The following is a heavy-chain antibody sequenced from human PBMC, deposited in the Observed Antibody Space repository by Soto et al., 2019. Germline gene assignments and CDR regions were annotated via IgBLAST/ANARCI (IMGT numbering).Heavy chain of an antibody. J-gene: IGHJ6*02. D-gene: IGHD6-13*01. CDR2: ISYDGSNK. CDR1: GFTFSSYA. Sequence: GESLKISCAASGFTFSSYAMHWVRQAPGKGLEWVAVISYDGSNKYYADSVKGRFTISRDNSKNTLYLQMNSLRAEDTAVYYCARERAAAGTRYFYYYYGMDVWGQGTTVTVSS. CDR3: ARERAAAGTRYFYYYYGMDV. V-gene: IGHV3-30-3*01.